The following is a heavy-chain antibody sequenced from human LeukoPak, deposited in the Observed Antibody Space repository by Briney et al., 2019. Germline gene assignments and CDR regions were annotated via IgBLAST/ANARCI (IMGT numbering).Heavy chain of an antibody. D-gene: IGHD4-23*01. Sequence: ASVRVSCKASGYTFSIYGFSWVRQAPGQGPEWMGWISAYNGNTNYAQKFQGRVTMTTDTSTSTAHMELRSLRSDDTAVYYCARQGYSGHSQGAADYWGQGTLVTVSS. J-gene: IGHJ4*02. CDR2: ISAYNGNT. CDR3: ARQGYSGHSQGAADY. CDR1: GYTFSIYG. V-gene: IGHV1-18*01.